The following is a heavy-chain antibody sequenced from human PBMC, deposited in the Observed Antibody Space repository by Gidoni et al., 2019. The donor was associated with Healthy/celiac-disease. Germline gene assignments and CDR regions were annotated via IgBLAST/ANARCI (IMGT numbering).Heavy chain of an antibody. J-gene: IGHJ5*02. Sequence: QAQLVQSAAAVKQPGPSVQVSCKGSGCHFSSYPLRWGRQVPGQGLEWMGGILPIFGTANYGQKVQGRVTITADESTSTAYMELSSLRSEDTAVYYCARVNLYCSSNSCYAGGWFDPWGQGTLVTVSS. D-gene: IGHD2-2*01. CDR1: GCHFSSYP. CDR2: ILPIFGTA. CDR3: ARVNLYCSSNSCYAGGWFDP. V-gene: IGHV1-69*01.